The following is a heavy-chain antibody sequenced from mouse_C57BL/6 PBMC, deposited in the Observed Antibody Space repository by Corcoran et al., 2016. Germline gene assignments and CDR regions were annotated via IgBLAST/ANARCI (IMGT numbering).Heavy chain of an antibody. D-gene: IGHD1-1*01. J-gene: IGHJ1*03. CDR2: INPNNVGT. Sequence: EVQLQQSGPELVKPGASVKISCKAAEYTITDYYMNWVKQSQGKSREWIGDINPNNVGTSYNQKFKGKATLTVDQSSSTAYMELRSLTSEDSAVDYCARRGIYYYGSSYWYFDVWGTGTTVTVSS. CDR3: ARRGIYYYGSSYWYFDV. CDR1: EYTITDYY. V-gene: IGHV1-26*01.